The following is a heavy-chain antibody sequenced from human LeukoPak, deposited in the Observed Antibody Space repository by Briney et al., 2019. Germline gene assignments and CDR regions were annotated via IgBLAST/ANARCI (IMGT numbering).Heavy chain of an antibody. J-gene: IGHJ5*02. CDR3: ARVAYSSSWYGGYWFDP. D-gene: IGHD6-13*01. CDR1: GGSFSGYY. Sequence: ASETLSLTCAVYGGSFSGYYWSWIRQPPGKGLEWIGEINHSGSTNYNPSLKSRVTISVDTSKNQFSLKLSSVTAADTAVYYCARVAYSSSWYGGYWFDPWGQGTLVTVSS. V-gene: IGHV4-34*01. CDR2: INHSGST.